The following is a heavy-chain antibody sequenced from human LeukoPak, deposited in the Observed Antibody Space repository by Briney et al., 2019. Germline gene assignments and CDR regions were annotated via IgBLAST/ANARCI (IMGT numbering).Heavy chain of an antibody. V-gene: IGHV1-2*02. CDR2: INPNSGGT. J-gene: IGHJ4*02. D-gene: IGHD3-3*01. CDR1: GYTFTGYY. CDR3: ARTNYDFWSGYYPD. Sequence: ASVKVSCKASGYTFTGYYMHWVRQAPGQGLEWMGWINPNSGGTNYAQKFQGGVTMTRDTSISTAYMELSRLRSDDTAVYYCARTNYDFWSGYYPDWGQGTLVTVSS.